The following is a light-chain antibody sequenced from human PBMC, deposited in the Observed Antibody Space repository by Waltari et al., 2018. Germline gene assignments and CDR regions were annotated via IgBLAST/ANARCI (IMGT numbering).Light chain of an antibody. CDR3: SSDAGSNTYVL. Sequence: QSALTQPPSASGSPGQSVTISCTGTSSDVGGYNYVSWYQQHPGKVPKLVIFEVSKRPSGVPDRFSGSRSGNTASLTVSGLQAEDEADYYCSSDAGSNTYVLFGGGTKLTVL. CDR2: EVS. J-gene: IGLJ2*01. CDR1: SSDVGGYNY. V-gene: IGLV2-8*01.